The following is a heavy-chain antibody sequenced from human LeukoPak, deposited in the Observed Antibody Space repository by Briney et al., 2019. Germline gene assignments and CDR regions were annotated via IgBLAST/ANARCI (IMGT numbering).Heavy chain of an antibody. J-gene: IGHJ5*02. CDR1: GGTFSSYA. CDR3: ARDPTELELRPDNWFDP. D-gene: IGHD1-7*01. V-gene: IGHV1-69*04. CDR2: IIPIFGIA. Sequence: SVKVSCKASGGTFSSYAISWVRQAPGQGLEWMGRIIPIFGIANYAQKFQGRVTITADKSTSTAYMELSSLRSEDTAVYYCARDPTELELRPDNWFDPWGQETLVTVSS.